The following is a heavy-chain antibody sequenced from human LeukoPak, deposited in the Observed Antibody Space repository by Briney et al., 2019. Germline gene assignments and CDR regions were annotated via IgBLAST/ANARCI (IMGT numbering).Heavy chain of an antibody. CDR2: ISTSSSYI. CDR1: GFRFSSYS. CDR3: AELGITMIGGV. Sequence: GGSLRLSCAVSGFRFSSYSMNWVRQAPGKGLEWVSSISTSSSYIYYADSVKGRFTISRDNAKNSLYLQMNSLRAEDTAVYYCAELGITMIGGVWGKGTTVTISS. V-gene: IGHV3-21*01. D-gene: IGHD3-10*02. J-gene: IGHJ6*04.